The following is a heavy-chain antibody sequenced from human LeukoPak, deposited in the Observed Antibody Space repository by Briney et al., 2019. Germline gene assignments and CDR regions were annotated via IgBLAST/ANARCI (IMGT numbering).Heavy chain of an antibody. CDR2: INSDGSAT. D-gene: IGHD6-19*01. V-gene: IGHV3-74*01. CDR3: ASSGWSSLDY. CDR1: GFTFSSYG. Sequence: GGSLRLSCAASGFTFSSYGMSWVRQAPGKGLVWVSRINSDGSATTYADSVKGRFTISRDNAKNTLYLQMNSLRAEDTAVYYCASSGWSSLDYWGQGTLVTVSS. J-gene: IGHJ4*02.